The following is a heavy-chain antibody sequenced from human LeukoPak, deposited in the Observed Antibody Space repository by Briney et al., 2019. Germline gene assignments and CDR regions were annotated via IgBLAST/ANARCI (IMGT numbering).Heavy chain of an antibody. CDR1: GFTFSSYG. Sequence: PGRSLRLSCAASGFTFSSYGMHWVRQAPGKGLEWVAVIWYDGSNKYYADSVKGRFNISRDNSKNTLYLQMNSLRAEDTAVYYCATGLRYFDWLLIDYWGQGTLVTVSS. D-gene: IGHD3-9*01. V-gene: IGHV3-33*01. CDR3: ATGLRYFDWLLIDY. CDR2: IWYDGSNK. J-gene: IGHJ4*02.